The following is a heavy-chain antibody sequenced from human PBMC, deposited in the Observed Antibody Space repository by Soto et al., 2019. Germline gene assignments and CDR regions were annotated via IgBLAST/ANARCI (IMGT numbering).Heavy chain of an antibody. CDR3: ARSIVVVTALDY. V-gene: IGHV1-3*01. J-gene: IGHJ4*02. CDR2: INGGNGNT. Sequence: ASVKVSCKASGNTVPNYAIHWVRQAPGQRLEWMGWINGGNGNTNYSQKFQGRVTFTRDTSASTVYMELSSLRSEDTAVYYCARSIVVVTALDYWGQGTLVTVSS. CDR1: GNTVPNYA. D-gene: IGHD2-21*02.